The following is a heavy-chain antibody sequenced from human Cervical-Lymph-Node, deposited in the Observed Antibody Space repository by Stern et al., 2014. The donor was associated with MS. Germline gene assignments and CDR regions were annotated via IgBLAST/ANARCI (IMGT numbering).Heavy chain of an antibody. D-gene: IGHD2-15*01. V-gene: IGHV3-30-3*01. J-gene: IGHJ4*02. CDR1: GFIFSSYA. CDR3: ARDTCRGGGCYFRY. Sequence: VQLVESGGGVVQPGRSLRLSCAASGFIFSSYAMHWVRQAPGKGLDWVAFLSNEGSKQFYADSVKGRFTISRDNSNNTLCLQMNSLRPEDTAVYYCARDTCRGGGCYFRYWGQGILITVSS. CDR2: LSNEGSKQ.